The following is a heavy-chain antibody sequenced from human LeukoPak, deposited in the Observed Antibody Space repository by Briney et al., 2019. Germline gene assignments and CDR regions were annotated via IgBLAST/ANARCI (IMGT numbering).Heavy chain of an antibody. D-gene: IGHD1-26*01. J-gene: IGHJ4*02. V-gene: IGHV3-21*01. Sequence: GGSLRLSCAASRFTFSSYSMNWVRQAPGKGLEWVSSISSSSSYIYYADSVKGRFTISRDNAKNSLYLQMNSLRAEDTAVYYCAKVGSGSSYVFDYWGQGTLVTVSS. CDR2: ISSSSSYI. CDR3: AKVGSGSSYVFDY. CDR1: RFTFSSYS.